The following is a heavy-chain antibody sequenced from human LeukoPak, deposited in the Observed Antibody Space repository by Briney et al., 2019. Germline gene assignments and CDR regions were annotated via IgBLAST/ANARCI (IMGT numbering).Heavy chain of an antibody. CDR2: ISSSGSTI. V-gene: IGHV3-48*03. CDR3: AELGITMIGGV. CDR1: GFTFSSYE. D-gene: IGHD3-10*02. J-gene: IGHJ6*04. Sequence: GGSLRLSCAASGFTFSSYEMNWVRQAPGKGLEWVSYISSSGSTIYYADSVKGRFTISRDNAKNSLYLQMNSLRAEDTAVYYCAELGITMIGGVWGKGTTVTVSP.